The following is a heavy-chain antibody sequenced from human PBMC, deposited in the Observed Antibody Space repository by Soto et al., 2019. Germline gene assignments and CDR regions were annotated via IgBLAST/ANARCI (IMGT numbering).Heavy chain of an antibody. CDR2: ISAYNGNT. J-gene: IGHJ4*02. D-gene: IGHD5-18*01. CDR1: GYTFTSYD. V-gene: IGHV1-18*01. Sequence: ASVKVSCKASGYTFTSYDISWVRQAPGQGLEWMGCISAYNGNTNYAQRLQGRVTMTTDTSTSTAYMELRSLRSDDTAVYYCARVVRGYSYDELDYWGQGTLVTVPQ. CDR3: ARVVRGYSYDELDY.